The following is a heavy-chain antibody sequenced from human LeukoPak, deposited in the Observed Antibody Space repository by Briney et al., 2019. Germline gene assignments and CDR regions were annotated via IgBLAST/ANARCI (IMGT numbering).Heavy chain of an antibody. CDR1: GFTVSSNY. Sequence: GGSLRLSCAASGFTVSSNYMSWVRQTPGKGLEWVSVIYSGGSTYYADSVKGRFTISRDNSKNTLYLQMNSLRAEDTAVYYCARDVGYCSSTSCSDTYYYYGMDVWGQGTTVTVSS. J-gene: IGHJ6*02. V-gene: IGHV3-53*01. CDR3: ARDVGYCSSTSCSDTYYYYGMDV. D-gene: IGHD2-2*01. CDR2: IYSGGST.